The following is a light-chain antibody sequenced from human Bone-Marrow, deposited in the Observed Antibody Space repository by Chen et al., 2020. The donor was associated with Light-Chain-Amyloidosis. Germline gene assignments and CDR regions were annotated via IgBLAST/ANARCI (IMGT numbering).Light chain of an antibody. Sequence: DIVMTQSPDSLAVSLGERATINCKSSQSIQYNSDNKNYLAWYQQKPGQPPKLLIYWASTRESGVPDRFRGSGSETDFNLTISSLQAEDVAVYYCQQYYSTPLTFGQGTRVEIK. J-gene: IGKJ1*01. CDR3: QQYYSTPLT. CDR1: QSIQYNSDNKNY. V-gene: IGKV4-1*01. CDR2: WAS.